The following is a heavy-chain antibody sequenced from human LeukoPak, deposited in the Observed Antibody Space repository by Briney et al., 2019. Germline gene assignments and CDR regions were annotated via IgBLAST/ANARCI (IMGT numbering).Heavy chain of an antibody. CDR2: INSSGSTI. CDR3: ARGSFRYYPSL. J-gene: IGHJ4*02. Sequence: GGSLRLSCVASGFPFSRYSKLWVRQAPGKGLQWISYINSSGSTIYYADSVRGRFTISRDNAKNSLFLQMSSLRVDDTAVYYCARGSFRYYPSLWGKGPLVTVSS. D-gene: IGHD3-10*01. V-gene: IGHV3-48*01. CDR1: GFPFSRYS.